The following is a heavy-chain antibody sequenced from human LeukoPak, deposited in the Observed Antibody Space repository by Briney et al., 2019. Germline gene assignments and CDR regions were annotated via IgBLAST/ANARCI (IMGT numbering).Heavy chain of an antibody. V-gene: IGHV4-59*12. CDR1: GGSISSYY. J-gene: IGHJ5*02. Sequence: SETLSLTCTVSGGSISSYYWSWIRQPPGKGLEWIGYIYYSGSTNYNPSLKSRVTISVDTSKNQFSLKLSSVTAADTAVYYCAREGYCSSTSCPGGANWFDPWGQGALVTVSS. CDR3: AREGYCSSTSCPGGANWFDP. D-gene: IGHD2-2*01. CDR2: IYYSGST.